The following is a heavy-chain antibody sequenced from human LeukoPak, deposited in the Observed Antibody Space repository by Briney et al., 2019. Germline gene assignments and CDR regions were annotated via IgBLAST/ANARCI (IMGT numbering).Heavy chain of an antibody. J-gene: IGHJ4*02. D-gene: IGHD4-17*01. CDR2: INPNSGGT. CDR1: GYTFTGYY. CDR3: ARDQTYGDYGGIPDY. Sequence: ASVKVSCKASGYTFTGYYMHWVRQAPGQGLEWMGWINPNSGGTNYAQKLQGRVTMTTDTSTSTAYMELRSLRSDDTAVYYCARDQTYGDYGGIPDYWGQGTLVTVSS. V-gene: IGHV1-2*02.